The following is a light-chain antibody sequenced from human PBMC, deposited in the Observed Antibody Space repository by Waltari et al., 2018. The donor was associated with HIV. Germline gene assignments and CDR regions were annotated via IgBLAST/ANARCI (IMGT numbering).Light chain of an antibody. J-gene: IGLJ1*01. CDR2: QDS. CDR3: QAWDSNNYV. Sequence: DLSQPASVSVSPGQTATVTCSADQLGNRFVCWYRQKSGQSPELIIYQDSRRPSGISDRFSGATSGSKATLTIRETQSIDEGDYYCQAWDSNNYVFGSGTRVTVL. V-gene: IGLV3-1*01. CDR1: QLGNRF.